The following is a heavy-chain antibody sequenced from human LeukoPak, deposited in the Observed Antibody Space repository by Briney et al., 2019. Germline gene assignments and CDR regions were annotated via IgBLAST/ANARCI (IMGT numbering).Heavy chain of an antibody. V-gene: IGHV4-59*01. D-gene: IGHD3-22*01. J-gene: IGHJ3*02. Sequence: SETLSLTCTVSGGSISSYYWSWIRQPPGKGLEWIGYIYYSGSTNYNPSLKSRVTISVDTSKNQFSLKLRSVTAEDTAVYYCARVAPPTYYSDTSGQWDDFDIWGQGTMVTVSS. CDR3: ARVAPPTYYSDTSGQWDDFDI. CDR1: GGSISSYY. CDR2: IYYSGST.